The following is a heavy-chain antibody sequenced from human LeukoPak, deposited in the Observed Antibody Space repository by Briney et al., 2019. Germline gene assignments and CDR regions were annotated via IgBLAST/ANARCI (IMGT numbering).Heavy chain of an antibody. J-gene: IGHJ4*02. CDR3: AREWGYCSGGSCPPDHFDY. CDR1: GFTFSYYS. CDR2: ISSNSNNI. D-gene: IGHD2-15*01. V-gene: IGHV3-21*01. Sequence: GGSLRLSCGASGFTFSYYSMNWVRQAPGKGLEWVSSISSNSNNIYYADSVKGRFTISRDNAKNSLYLQMSSLRAEDTAVCYCAREWGYCSGGSCPPDHFDYWGQGTLVTVSS.